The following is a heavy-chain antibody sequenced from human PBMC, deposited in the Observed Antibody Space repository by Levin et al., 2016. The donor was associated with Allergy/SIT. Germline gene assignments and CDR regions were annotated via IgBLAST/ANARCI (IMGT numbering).Heavy chain of an antibody. V-gene: IGHV1-2*02. Sequence: ASVKVSCKASGGAFTGYYTHWVRQAPGQGLEWIGWINPNNGATSYAHQFQGRVTVTRDMSITTVYMELTGLTSDDTAVYFCAKGEATMVRGVYFGPWGQGTLVTVSS. J-gene: IGHJ5*02. D-gene: IGHD3-10*01. CDR3: AKGEATMVRGVYFGP. CDR2: INPNNGAT. CDR1: GGAFTGYY.